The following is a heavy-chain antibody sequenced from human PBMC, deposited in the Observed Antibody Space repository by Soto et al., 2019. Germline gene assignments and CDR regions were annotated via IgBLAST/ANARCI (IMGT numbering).Heavy chain of an antibody. D-gene: IGHD6-6*01. Sequence: WETLSLTCTVSGGSISNYYLSWVRQPPGKGLEWIGYIYYSGSTNYNPSLKSRVTISVDTSKNQFPLKLSSVTAADTAVYYCARVIVPPPYSSSYDYYGMDFWGPGTIVTVSS. CDR3: ARVIVPPPYSSSYDYYGMDF. V-gene: IGHV4-59*01. CDR1: GGSISNYY. J-gene: IGHJ6*02. CDR2: IYYSGST.